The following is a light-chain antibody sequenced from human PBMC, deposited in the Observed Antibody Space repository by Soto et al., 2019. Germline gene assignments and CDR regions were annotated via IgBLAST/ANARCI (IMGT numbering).Light chain of an antibody. Sequence: EIVLTQSPGTLSLSQGERATLSCRASQSVSSYLAGYQQKPGQAPRLLIYDASSRATGIPARFSGSGSGTEFTLTISSLQSADSAVYYCQQYSSWPPFTFGQGTKVDIK. CDR2: DAS. J-gene: IGKJ1*01. V-gene: IGKV3D-15*01. CDR1: QSVSSY. CDR3: QQYSSWPPFT.